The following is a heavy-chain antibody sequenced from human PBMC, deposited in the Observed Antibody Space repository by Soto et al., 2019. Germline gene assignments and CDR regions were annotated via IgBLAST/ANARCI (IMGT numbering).Heavy chain of an antibody. CDR1: GFTFRNFG. V-gene: IGHV3-30*18. Sequence: LRLSCAASGFTFRNFGMHWVRQAPGKGLEWVAVISYDGTNKYYADSVKGRFTISRDNSKNTLYLQINSLRAEDTAVYYCAKAVPPFVVVTASDYWGQGTLVTVSS. J-gene: IGHJ4*02. D-gene: IGHD2-21*02. CDR2: ISYDGTNK. CDR3: AKAVPPFVVVTASDY.